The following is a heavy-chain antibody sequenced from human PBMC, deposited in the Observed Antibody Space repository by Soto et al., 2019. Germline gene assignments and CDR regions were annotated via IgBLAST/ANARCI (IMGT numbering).Heavy chain of an antibody. CDR3: ARVNVTLDL. V-gene: IGHV4-39*01. CDR1: GGSVNTYNLF. J-gene: IGHJ4*02. D-gene: IGHD2-21*02. Sequence: QLQLQESGPGLVGPSETLSLTCTVSGGSVNTYNLFWAWVRQPPGKGLEWIATIHYGGNAYYSPSLTTRVIFSRDTSKNRVSLELRSVTAADTAVYYCARVNVTLDLWGQGTLVTVSP. CDR2: IHYGGNA.